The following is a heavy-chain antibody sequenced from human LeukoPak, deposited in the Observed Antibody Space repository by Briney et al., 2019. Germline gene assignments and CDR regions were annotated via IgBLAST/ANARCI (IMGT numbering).Heavy chain of an antibody. Sequence: PGGSLRLSCAASGFTFSSHWMHWVRQAPGKGLVWVSRISDDGGHTFHADSVKGRFAMSRDNSKNTLYLQMNSLRAEDTGVYYCARVTGGYNLVDYWGQGTLVTVSS. CDR3: ARVTGGYNLVDY. J-gene: IGHJ4*02. V-gene: IGHV3-74*01. CDR1: GFTFSSHW. D-gene: IGHD5-24*01. CDR2: ISDDGGHT.